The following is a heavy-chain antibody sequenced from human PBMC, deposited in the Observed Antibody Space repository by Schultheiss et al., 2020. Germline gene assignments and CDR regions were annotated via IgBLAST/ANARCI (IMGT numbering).Heavy chain of an antibody. CDR1: GYTFTSYD. Sequence: ASVKVSCKASGYTFTSYDINWVRQATGQGLEWMGWMNPNSGNTGYAQKFQGRVTMTRNTSISTAYMELSSLRSEDTAVYYCAISSDYYDSSGYFRPSGGWFDPWGQGTLVTVSS. CDR3: AISSDYYDSSGYFRPSGGWFDP. J-gene: IGHJ5*02. CDR2: MNPNSGNT. D-gene: IGHD3-22*01. V-gene: IGHV1-8*01.